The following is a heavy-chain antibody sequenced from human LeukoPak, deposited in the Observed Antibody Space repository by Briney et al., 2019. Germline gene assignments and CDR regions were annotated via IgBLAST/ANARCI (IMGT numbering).Heavy chain of an antibody. CDR2: IDDSGST. CDR3: ERGGYDILTGSWIYSFDY. D-gene: IGHD3-9*01. J-gene: IGHJ4*02. CDR1: GGSINHYY. Sequence: SETLSLTCTGSGGSINHYYWSWIRQPPGKGLEGSGYIDDSGSTNYNPSLKSRVTIAVDTSNNEFSLKLSSVTAADTAVYYCERGGYDILTGSWIYSFDYWGQGTLVTVSS. V-gene: IGHV4-59*01.